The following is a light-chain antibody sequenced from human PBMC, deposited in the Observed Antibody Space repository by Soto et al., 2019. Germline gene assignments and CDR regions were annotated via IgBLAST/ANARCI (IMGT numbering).Light chain of an antibody. V-gene: IGKV1-12*01. Sequence: DIQMTQSPSSVSASVGDRVTITCRASQDILSWLAWYQQKPGEAPRLLIYASSNLQGGVPSRFSGSGSGTDFTLTISSLQPEDFATYYCQQANSFPITFGPGTRLDIK. CDR1: QDILSW. CDR2: ASS. J-gene: IGKJ3*01. CDR3: QQANSFPIT.